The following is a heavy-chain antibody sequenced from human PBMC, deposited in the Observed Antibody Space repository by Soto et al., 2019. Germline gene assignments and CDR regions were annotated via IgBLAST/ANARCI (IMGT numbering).Heavy chain of an antibody. CDR3: ARVKTVDYYGMGA. CDR1: GGSMSSYF. V-gene: IGHV4-4*07. CDR2: IYSSGST. Sequence: SETLSLTCNVSGGSMSSYFWSWIRQPAGKGLEWIGRIYSSGSTNYNPSLKSRVTMSIDTSKNQFSLKLSSVTAADTAVYFCARVKTVDYYGMGAWGQGTTVTVYS. J-gene: IGHJ6*02.